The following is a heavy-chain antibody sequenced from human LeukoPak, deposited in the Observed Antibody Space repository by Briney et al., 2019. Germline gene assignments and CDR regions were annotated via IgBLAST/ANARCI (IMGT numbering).Heavy chain of an antibody. Sequence: GASVKVSCKASGYTFTSYGISWVRQAPGQGLEWMGWISAYNGNTNYAQKLQGRVTMTADTSTSTAYMELRSLRSDDTAVYYCARGEGYCSSTSCNPLGYWGQGTLVTVSS. CDR3: ARGEGYCSSTSCNPLGY. D-gene: IGHD2-2*01. CDR1: GYTFTSYG. CDR2: ISAYNGNT. J-gene: IGHJ4*02. V-gene: IGHV1-18*01.